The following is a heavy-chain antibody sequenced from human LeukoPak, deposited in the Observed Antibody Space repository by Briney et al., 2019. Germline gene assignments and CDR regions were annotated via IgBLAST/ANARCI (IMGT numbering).Heavy chain of an antibody. CDR3: AREGSRSDDAFDI. CDR2: MSYDRSNE. Sequence: GRSLRLSCAVSGFTFNTYTMHWVRQAPGEGLQWVALMSYDRSNEHYADSVKGRFTISRDNSKNTLYLQMTSLRLEDTAVYYCAREGSRSDDAFDIWGQGTLVTVSS. CDR1: GFTFNTYT. V-gene: IGHV3-30*04. J-gene: IGHJ3*02.